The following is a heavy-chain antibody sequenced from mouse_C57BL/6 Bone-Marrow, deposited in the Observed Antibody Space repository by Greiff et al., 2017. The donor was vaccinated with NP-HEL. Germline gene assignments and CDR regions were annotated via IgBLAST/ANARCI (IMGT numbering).Heavy chain of an antibody. V-gene: IGHV1-47*01. CDR1: GYTFTTYP. D-gene: IGHD2-1*01. CDR2: FHPYNNDT. CDR3: ARGGNYWYYFDY. J-gene: IGHJ2*01. Sequence: VQLQQSGAELVKPGASVKMSCKASGYTFTTYPIEWVKQNHGQSLEWIGNFHPYNNDTEYNEKFKNKATLTVEKSSSTVYLELSRLTSDDSSVYYCARGGNYWYYFDYWGQGTTLTGSS.